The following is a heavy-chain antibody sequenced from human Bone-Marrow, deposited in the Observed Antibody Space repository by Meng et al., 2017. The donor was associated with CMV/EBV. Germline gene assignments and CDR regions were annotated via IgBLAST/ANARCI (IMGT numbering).Heavy chain of an antibody. J-gene: IGHJ4*02. CDR1: GFTFSSYA. V-gene: IGHV3-21*01. D-gene: IGHD3-10*01. CDR2: ISSSSSYI. CDR3: ARESRGFFDY. Sequence: GESLKISCAASGFTFSSYAMSWVRQAPGKGLEWVSSISSSSSYIYYADSVKGRLTISRDNAKNSLYLQMNSLRAEDTAVYYCARESRGFFDYWGQGTLVTVSS.